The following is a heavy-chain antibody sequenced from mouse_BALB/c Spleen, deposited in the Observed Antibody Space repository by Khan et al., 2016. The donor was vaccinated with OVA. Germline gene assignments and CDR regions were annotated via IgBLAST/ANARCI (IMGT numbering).Heavy chain of an antibody. CDR2: INPSSGGT. CDR1: GYTFTSYY. J-gene: IGHJ3*01. D-gene: IGHD1-1*02. Sequence: QVQLKQSGAELVKPGASVRLSCKASGYTFTSYYLYWVKQRPGQGLEWIGDINPSSGGTNFNEKFKSKATLTVDKSSSTAYIQFNSLTSEDSAVYYCTKSGYGSFAYWGQGTLVTGSA. V-gene: IGHV1S81*02. CDR3: TKSGYGSFAY.